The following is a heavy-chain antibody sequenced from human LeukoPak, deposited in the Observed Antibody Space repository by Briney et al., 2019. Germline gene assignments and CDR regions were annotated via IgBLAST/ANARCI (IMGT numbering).Heavy chain of an antibody. Sequence: GGSLRLSCAASGFTVSSNYMSWVRQAPGKGLEWVSVIYSGGSTYHADSVKGRFTISRDNSKNTLYLQMNSLRAEDTAVYYCASHDYYDSSGNTVKGADYSDYWGQGTLVTVSS. D-gene: IGHD3-22*01. CDR1: GFTVSSNY. V-gene: IGHV3-53*01. J-gene: IGHJ4*02. CDR3: ASHDYYDSSGNTVKGADYSDY. CDR2: IYSGGST.